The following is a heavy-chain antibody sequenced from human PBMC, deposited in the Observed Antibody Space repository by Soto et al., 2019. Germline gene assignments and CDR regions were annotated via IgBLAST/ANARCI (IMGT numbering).Heavy chain of an antibody. Sequence: EMQLVESGGGLVQPGRSLRLSCVGSGFIADDYAMHWVRQPPGKGLEWVSGFSSNSETTNYADSVKGRFTISRDNAKNSMFLLMNSLRPEDTALYYCAKDMKWGGMTTIHYFDSWGQGTLVTVSS. CDR2: FSSNSETT. J-gene: IGHJ4*02. D-gene: IGHD4-17*01. CDR3: AKDMKWGGMTTIHYFDS. V-gene: IGHV3-9*02. CDR1: GFIADDYA.